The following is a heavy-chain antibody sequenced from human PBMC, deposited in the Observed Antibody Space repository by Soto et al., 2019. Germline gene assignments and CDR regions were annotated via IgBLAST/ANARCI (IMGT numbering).Heavy chain of an antibody. CDR1: GYTFTSYY. J-gene: IGHJ4*02. D-gene: IGHD3-22*01. CDR3: ARDLYDSSGYYSQNHDY. V-gene: IGHV1-46*01. Sequence: ASVKVSCKASGYTFTSYYIHWVRQAPGQGLEWMGIINPSGGSTSYAQKFQGRVTMTRDTSTSTVYMELSSLRSEDTAVYYCARDLYDSSGYYSQNHDYWGQGTLVTVSS. CDR2: INPSGGST.